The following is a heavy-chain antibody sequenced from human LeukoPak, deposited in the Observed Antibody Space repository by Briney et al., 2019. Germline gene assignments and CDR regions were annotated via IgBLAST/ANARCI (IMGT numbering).Heavy chain of an antibody. CDR1: GDSVSSNSAA. CDR2: TYYRSKWYN. Sequence: SQTLSLTCAISGDSVSSNSAAWNWIRQSPSRGLEWLGRTYYRSKWYNDYAVSVKSRITINPDTSKNQFSLQLNSVTPEDTAVYYCARVSYYYDSSGYLVYFDYWGQGTLVTVSS. CDR3: ARVSYYYDSSGYLVYFDY. D-gene: IGHD3-22*01. V-gene: IGHV6-1*01. J-gene: IGHJ4*02.